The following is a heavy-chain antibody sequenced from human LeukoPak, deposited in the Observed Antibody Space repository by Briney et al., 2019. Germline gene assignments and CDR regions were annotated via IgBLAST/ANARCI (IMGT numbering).Heavy chain of an antibody. V-gene: IGHV3-23*01. CDR3: AKNSQSGPGKYFDY. CDR2: ISGSGGST. D-gene: IGHD3-10*01. CDR1: GFTFSSYD. Sequence: PGGSLRLSCAASGFTFSSYDMSWVRQAPGKGLEWVSVISGSGGSTHYADSVKGRFTMSRDNSKDTLSLQMNSLRAEDTAVYYCAKNSQSGPGKYFDYWGQGTLVTVSS. J-gene: IGHJ4*02.